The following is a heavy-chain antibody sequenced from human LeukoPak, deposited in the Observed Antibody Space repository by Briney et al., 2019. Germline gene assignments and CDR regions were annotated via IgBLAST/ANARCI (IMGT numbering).Heavy chain of an antibody. J-gene: IGHJ5*02. CDR2: IYASGST. D-gene: IGHD6-19*01. CDR1: GDPIRIDSYY. V-gene: IGHV4-61*02. Sequence: SETLSLTCTVPGDPIRIDSYYWNWLRQPAGGGLEWIGGIYASGSTNYNPSLKSRVTISLDTSRNRFSLNLSSVTATDTAVYFCARDRSSGWLNWFDPWGQGTLVTVSP. CDR3: ARDRSSGWLNWFDP.